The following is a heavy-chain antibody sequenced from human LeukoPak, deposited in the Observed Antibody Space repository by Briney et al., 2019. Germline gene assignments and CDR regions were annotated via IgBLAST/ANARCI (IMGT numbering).Heavy chain of an antibody. J-gene: IGHJ4*02. CDR2: ISAYNGNT. CDR3: ARDQWNYYGSGGGENYYFDY. D-gene: IGHD3-10*01. Sequence: ASVKVSCKASGYTFTSYGISWVRQAPGQGLEWMGWISAYNGNTNYAQKLQGRVTMTTDTSTSTAYMELRSLRSDDTAVYYCARDQWNYYGSGGGENYYFDYWGQGTLVTVSS. CDR1: GYTFTSYG. V-gene: IGHV1-18*04.